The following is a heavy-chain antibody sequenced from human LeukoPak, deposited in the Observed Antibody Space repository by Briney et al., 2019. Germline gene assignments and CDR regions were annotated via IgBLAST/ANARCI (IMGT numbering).Heavy chain of an antibody. Sequence: KPSATLSLTCTVSGGSISSSSYYWGWIPRPPGKGLERIGSIYYSGTTYYNPSRKSRVTISVDTAKNQFSLELSSVTAADTAVYYCARHTSHTIGTGDFDYWGQGTLVTVSS. CDR1: GGSISSSSYY. CDR3: ARHTSHTIGTGDFDY. V-gene: IGHV4-39*01. D-gene: IGHD1-1*01. CDR2: IYYSGTT. J-gene: IGHJ4*02.